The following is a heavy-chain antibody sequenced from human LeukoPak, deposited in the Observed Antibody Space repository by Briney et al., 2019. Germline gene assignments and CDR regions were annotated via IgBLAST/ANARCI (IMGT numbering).Heavy chain of an antibody. V-gene: IGHV4-39*01. CDR1: GGSISSISYY. CDR2: IYYSGST. J-gene: IGHJ5*02. CDR3: AKTADSSSPEVGFDP. D-gene: IGHD6-6*01. Sequence: SETLSLTCTVSGGSISSISYYWGWVRQPPGKGLEWIGSIYYSGSTYYNPSLKSRVTISVDTSKNQFSLKLSSVTAADTAVYYCAKTADSSSPEVGFDPWGQGTLVTVSS.